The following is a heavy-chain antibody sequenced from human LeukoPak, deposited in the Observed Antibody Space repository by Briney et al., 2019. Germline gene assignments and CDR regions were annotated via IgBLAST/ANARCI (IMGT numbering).Heavy chain of an antibody. CDR3: ARDRRGYSGYAMN. Sequence: ASVKVSCKASGYTFNGYYMQWVRQAPAQGLEWMGRINPNSGGTDSAQKFQGRVTMTIDTSINTAYMELSSLTSDDTAVYYCARDRRGYSGYAMNWGQGTLVTVSS. V-gene: IGHV1-2*06. D-gene: IGHD5-12*01. CDR1: GYTFNGYY. CDR2: INPNSGGT. J-gene: IGHJ4*02.